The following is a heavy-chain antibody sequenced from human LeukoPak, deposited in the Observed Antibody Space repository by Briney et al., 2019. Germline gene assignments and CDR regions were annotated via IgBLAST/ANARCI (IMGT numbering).Heavy chain of an antibody. Sequence: KPLETLSLTSTVPAGSLSGHYWSWIRQPPGKRLEWIGYVSYTGRTKYNPARQSRVTISIDTSKSQFSLKLTSVTSADTAVYSCARLLDNDISGDPDTFDVWGQGTTVIVSS. CDR2: VSYTGRT. J-gene: IGHJ3*01. CDR3: ARLLDNDISGDPDTFDV. V-gene: IGHV4-59*11. D-gene: IGHD3-22*01. CDR1: AGSLSGHY.